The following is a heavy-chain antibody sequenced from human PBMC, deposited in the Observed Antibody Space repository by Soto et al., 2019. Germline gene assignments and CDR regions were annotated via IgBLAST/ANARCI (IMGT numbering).Heavy chain of an antibody. CDR1: GFTFNNAW. CDR2: IKSKTDGGTT. D-gene: IGHD3-9*01. Sequence: GGSLRLSCAASGFTFNNAWMSWVRQAAGKGLEWVGRIKSKTDGGTTDYAAPVKGRFTISRDDSKNTLYLQMNSLKTEDTAVYYCTTAGPIAYYDILTGYYVHYYYYMDVWGKGTTVTVSS. V-gene: IGHV3-15*01. J-gene: IGHJ6*03. CDR3: TTAGPIAYYDILTGYYVHYYYYMDV.